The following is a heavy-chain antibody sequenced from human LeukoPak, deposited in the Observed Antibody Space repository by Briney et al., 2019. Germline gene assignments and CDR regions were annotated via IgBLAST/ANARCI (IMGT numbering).Heavy chain of an antibody. Sequence: ASVKVSCKASGYTFTSYGISWVRQAPGHRLEWMGWISAYNGNTNYAQKLQGRVTMTTDTSTSTAYMELRSLRSDDTAVYYCARDAGSSWYYYYYYMDVWGKGTTVTISS. J-gene: IGHJ6*03. V-gene: IGHV1-18*01. D-gene: IGHD6-13*01. CDR1: GYTFTSYG. CDR2: ISAYNGNT. CDR3: ARDAGSSWYYYYYYMDV.